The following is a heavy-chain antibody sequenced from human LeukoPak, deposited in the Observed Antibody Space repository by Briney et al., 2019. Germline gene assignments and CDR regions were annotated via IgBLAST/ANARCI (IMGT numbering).Heavy chain of an antibody. CDR2: INPSGGST. CDR3: ARDGADYDYVWGSYRYPHD. V-gene: IGHV1-46*01. J-gene: IGHJ4*02. CDR1: GYTFTSYY. D-gene: IGHD3-16*02. Sequence: ASVKVSCKASGYTFTSYYMHWVRQAPGQGLEWMGIINPSGGSTSYAQKFQGRVTMTRDTSTSTVYMELSSLRSEDTAVYYCARDGADYDYVWGSYRYPHDWGQGTLVTVSS.